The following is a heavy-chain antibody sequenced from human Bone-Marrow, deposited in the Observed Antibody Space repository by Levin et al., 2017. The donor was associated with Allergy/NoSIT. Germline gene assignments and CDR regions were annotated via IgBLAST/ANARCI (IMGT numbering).Heavy chain of an antibody. Sequence: PSETLSLTCAASGLTFSGYAMSWVRRGPGKGLEWVSAISGSGGTTYFADSVKGRFTISRDNSKNTLYLQMSSLRVEDTAVYYCAKASANSGYYELPLDHWGQGTLVTVSS. J-gene: IGHJ4*02. CDR1: GLTFSGYA. D-gene: IGHD3-22*01. CDR2: ISGSGGTT. CDR3: AKASANSGYYELPLDH. V-gene: IGHV3-23*01.